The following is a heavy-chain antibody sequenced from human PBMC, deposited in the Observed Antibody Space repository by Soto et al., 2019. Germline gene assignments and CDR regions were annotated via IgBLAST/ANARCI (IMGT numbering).Heavy chain of an antibody. CDR3: ARAYGSGSYYAY. V-gene: IGHV1-2*02. Sequence: ASVKVSCKASGYTFTSYDINWVRQATGQGLEWMGWINPNSGGTNYAQKFQGRVTMTRDTSISTAYMELSRLRSDDTAVYYCARAYGSGSYYAYWGQGTLVTVSS. CDR1: GYTFTSYD. CDR2: INPNSGGT. J-gene: IGHJ4*02. D-gene: IGHD3-10*01.